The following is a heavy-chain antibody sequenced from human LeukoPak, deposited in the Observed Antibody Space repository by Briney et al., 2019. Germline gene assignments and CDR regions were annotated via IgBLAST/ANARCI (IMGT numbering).Heavy chain of an antibody. V-gene: IGHV3-11*01. D-gene: IGHD6-6*01. Sequence: GGSLRLSCAASGFTFSDYYMSWIRQAPGKGLEWVSYITSSGSTIYYADSMKGRFAISRDNAKHSLFLQLDSLRAEDTAVYYCARIGRPAAFDIWGQGTLVIVSS. CDR1: GFTFSDYY. CDR2: ITSSGSTI. J-gene: IGHJ3*02. CDR3: ARIGRPAAFDI.